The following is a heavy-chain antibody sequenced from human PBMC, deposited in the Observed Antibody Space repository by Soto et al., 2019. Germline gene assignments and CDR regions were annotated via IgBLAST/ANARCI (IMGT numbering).Heavy chain of an antibody. CDR3: ARRVDTDMVRESFDY. J-gene: IGHJ4*02. V-gene: IGHV4-39*01. Sequence: QVQLQESGPGLVKPSETLSLTCTVSGDSITRSGYYWAWIRQPPGNGLEGIGSIHYSGRAYYNPSLKSGVSISRDTSTNHFSLRLSSVTAADTAVYYCARRVDTDMVRESFDYWGQGTLVTVSS. CDR1: GDSITRSGYY. CDR2: IHYSGRA. D-gene: IGHD5-18*01.